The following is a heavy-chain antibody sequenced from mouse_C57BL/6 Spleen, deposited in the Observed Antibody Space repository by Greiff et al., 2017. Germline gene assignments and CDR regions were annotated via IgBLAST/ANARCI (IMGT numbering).Heavy chain of an antibody. CDR1: GYTFTSYW. V-gene: IGHV1-55*01. CDR3: ARATGTDWYFDV. Sequence: QVHVKQPGAELVKPGASVKMSCKASGYTFTSYWITWVKQRPGQGLEWIGDIYPGSGSTNYNEKFKSKATLTVDTSSSTAYMQLSSRTSEDSAVYYCARATGTDWYFDVWGTGTTVTVSS. CDR2: IYPGSGST. D-gene: IGHD4-1*02. J-gene: IGHJ1*03.